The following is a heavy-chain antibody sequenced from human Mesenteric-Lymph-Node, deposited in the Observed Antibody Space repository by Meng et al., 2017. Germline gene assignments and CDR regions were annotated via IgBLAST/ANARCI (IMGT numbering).Heavy chain of an antibody. CDR1: GFNFEDHV. CDR3: AKDSCSDGCSYYFYGMDV. V-gene: IGHV3-9*01. J-gene: IGHJ6*02. CDR2: ISWHSANI. Sequence: SLKISCAASGFNFEDHVMHWVRQVPGKGLEWVSGISWHSANIGYADSVKGRFTISRDNAKNSLYLQMNSLRAEDTALYYCAKDSCSDGCSYYFYGMDVWGQGTVVTVSS. D-gene: IGHD2-15*01.